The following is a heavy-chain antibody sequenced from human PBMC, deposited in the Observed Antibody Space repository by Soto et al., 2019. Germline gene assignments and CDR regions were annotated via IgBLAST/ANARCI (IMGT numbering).Heavy chain of an antibody. CDR2: IIPIFGTA. D-gene: IGHD2-2*01. J-gene: IGHJ4*02. Sequence: SVKVSCKASGGTFSSYAISWVRQAPGQGLEWMGGIIPIFGTANYAQKFQGRVTITADESTSTAYMELSSLRSEDTAVYYCARLGYCSSTSCYDDNYWGPGALVTVSS. V-gene: IGHV1-69*13. CDR3: ARLGYCSSTSCYDDNY. CDR1: GGTFSSYA.